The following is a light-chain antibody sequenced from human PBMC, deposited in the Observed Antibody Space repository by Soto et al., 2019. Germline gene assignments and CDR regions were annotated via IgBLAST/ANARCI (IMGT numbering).Light chain of an antibody. Sequence: DIVMTQSPDSLAVSLGERATINCKSIQSVLFSSNNKTYLAWYQQKPGQPPKLLIYWASTRESGVPDRFSDSGSGTDFTLTISSLQAEDVAVYYCQQYYDDLWTFGQGTKVEIK. J-gene: IGKJ1*01. CDR2: WAS. V-gene: IGKV4-1*01. CDR1: QSVLFSSNNKTY. CDR3: QQYYDDLWT.